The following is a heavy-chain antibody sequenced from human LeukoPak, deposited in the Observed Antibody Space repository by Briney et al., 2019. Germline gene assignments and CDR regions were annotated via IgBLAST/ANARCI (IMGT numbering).Heavy chain of an antibody. CDR1: A. V-gene: IGHV1-3*01. CDR2: TNGDNGNT. CDR3: ARAPYDILTGYSLNWFDP. Sequence: AMHWXRQAPGQRXXWMGXTNGDNGNTKYSQKFQGRVTITRDTSAYTGYMELRGLSSADTAVYFCARAPYDILTGYSLNWFDPWGQGTLVTVSS. J-gene: IGHJ5*02. D-gene: IGHD3-9*01.